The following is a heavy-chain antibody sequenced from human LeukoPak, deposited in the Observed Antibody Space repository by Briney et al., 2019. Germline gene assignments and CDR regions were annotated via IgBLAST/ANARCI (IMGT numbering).Heavy chain of an antibody. D-gene: IGHD3-22*01. CDR1: GFTFSSYA. V-gene: IGHV3-23*01. CDR3: AKANSYYYDSSGCDAFDI. J-gene: IGHJ3*02. CDR2: ISGSGGST. Sequence: GGPLRLSCAASGFTFSSYAMSWVRQAPGKGLEWVSAISGSGGSTYYADSVKGRFTISRDNSKNTLYLQMNSLRAEDTAVYYCAKANSYYYDSSGCDAFDIWGQGTMVTVSS.